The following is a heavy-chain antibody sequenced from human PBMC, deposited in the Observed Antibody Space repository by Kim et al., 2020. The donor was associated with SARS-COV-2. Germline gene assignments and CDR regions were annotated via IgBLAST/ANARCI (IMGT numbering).Heavy chain of an antibody. V-gene: IGHV4-34*01. CDR1: GGSFSGYY. J-gene: IGHJ4*02. CDR2: INHSGST. D-gene: IGHD3-9*01. CDR3: ARGGRYFDWLGDGSFDY. Sequence: SETLSLTCAVYGGSFSGYYWSWIRQPPGKGLEWIGEINHSGSTNYNPSLKSRVTISVDTSKNQFSLKLSSVTAADTAVYYCARGGRYFDWLGDGSFDYWGQGTLVTVSS.